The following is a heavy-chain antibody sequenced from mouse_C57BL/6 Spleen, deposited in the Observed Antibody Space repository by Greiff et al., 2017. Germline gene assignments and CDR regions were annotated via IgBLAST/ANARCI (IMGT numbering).Heavy chain of an antibody. CDR2: INPYNDGT. D-gene: IGHD1-1*01. CDR1: GYTFTDYY. CDR3: ANYYGSSGWFAY. Sequence: EVQLQQSGLVLVKPGASVKMSCKAPGYTFTDYYLNWVKQSHGKSLEWIGVINPYNDGTSYNQKFKGKATLTVDKSSSTAYMELNSLTSEDSAVYYCANYYGSSGWFAYWGQGTLVTVSA. V-gene: IGHV1-19*01. J-gene: IGHJ3*01.